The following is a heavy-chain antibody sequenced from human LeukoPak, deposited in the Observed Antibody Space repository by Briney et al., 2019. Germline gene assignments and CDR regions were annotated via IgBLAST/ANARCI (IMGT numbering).Heavy chain of an antibody. CDR1: GFTFRRYT. Sequence: GGSLRLSCAASGFTFRRYTMTWVRQAPGRGLEGVSSISSNSAYIYYADSLRGRLSISRANAKNSLYLQVDILGADDTAVYYCSRECGFHYDSSGDAFDIWGQGTMVTVSS. CDR2: ISSNSAYI. J-gene: IGHJ3*02. D-gene: IGHD3-22*01. V-gene: IGHV3-21*01. CDR3: SRECGFHYDSSGDAFDI.